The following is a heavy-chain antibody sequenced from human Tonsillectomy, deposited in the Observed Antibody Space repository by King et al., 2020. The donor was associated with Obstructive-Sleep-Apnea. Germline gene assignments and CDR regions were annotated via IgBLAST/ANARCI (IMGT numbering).Heavy chain of an antibody. CDR2: ISGSDGST. D-gene: IGHD3-3*01. CDR3: AKGGVWSGSDWFDS. Sequence: VQSGGSLRLSCAASGFTFSSYAMSWVRQAPGKGLEWVSTISGSDGSTYYADSVKGRFTISRDNAKNTLYLQMNSLRAEDTAVYYCAKGGVWSGSDWFDSWGQGTLVTVSS. CDR1: GFTFSSYA. V-gene: IGHV3-23*01. J-gene: IGHJ5*01.